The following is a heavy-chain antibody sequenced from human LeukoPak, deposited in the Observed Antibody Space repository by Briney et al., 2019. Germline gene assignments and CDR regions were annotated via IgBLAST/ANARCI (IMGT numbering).Heavy chain of an antibody. Sequence: GGSLRLSCAASGFTFSSYGMHWVRQAPGKGLEWVAVIWYDGSNKYYADSVKGRFTISRDNSKNTLYLQMNSLRAEDTAVYYCAGEVTECSSTSCYSAFDIWGQGTMVTVSS. D-gene: IGHD2-2*02. CDR2: IWYDGSNK. V-gene: IGHV3-33*01. J-gene: IGHJ3*02. CDR3: AGEVTECSSTSCYSAFDI. CDR1: GFTFSSYG.